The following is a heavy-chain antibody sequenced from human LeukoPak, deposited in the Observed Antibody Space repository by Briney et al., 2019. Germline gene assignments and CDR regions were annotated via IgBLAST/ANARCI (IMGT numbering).Heavy chain of an antibody. J-gene: IGHJ3*02. CDR3: ARGRKGLALDDAFDI. CDR1: GGSFSGYY. D-gene: IGHD3/OR15-3a*01. V-gene: IGHV4-34*01. CDR2: INHSGST. Sequence: NPSETLSLTCAVYGGSFSGYYWSWIRQPPGKGLEWIGEINHSGSTNYNPSLKSRVTISVDTSKNQFSLKLSSVTAADTAVYYCARGRKGLALDDAFDIWGQGTMVTVSS.